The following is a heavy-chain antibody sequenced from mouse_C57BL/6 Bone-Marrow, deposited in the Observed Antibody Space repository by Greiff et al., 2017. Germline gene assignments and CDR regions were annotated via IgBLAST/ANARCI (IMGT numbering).Heavy chain of an antibody. CDR1: GYTFTSYW. CDR2: ITPSNGGT. Sequence: QFKLQQPGTELVKPGASVKLSCKASGYTFTSYWMHWVKQRPGQGLEWIGNITPSNGGTNYNEKFKSKATLTVDKSSSTAYMQLSSLTTEDSAVYYGARSRVYGNYVWFAYWGQGTLVTVSA. CDR3: ARSRVYGNYVWFAY. V-gene: IGHV1-53*01. D-gene: IGHD2-1*01. J-gene: IGHJ3*01.